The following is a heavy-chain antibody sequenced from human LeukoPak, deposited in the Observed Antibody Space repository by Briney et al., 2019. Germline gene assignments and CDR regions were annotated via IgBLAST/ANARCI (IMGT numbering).Heavy chain of an antibody. V-gene: IGHV4-34*01. CDR2: INHSGST. CDR1: GGSFSGYY. J-gene: IGHJ6*03. Sequence: SETLSLTCAVYGGSFSGYYWSWIRQPPGKGLEWIGEINHSGSTNYNPSLKSRVTISVDTSKNQFSLKLSSVTAADTAVYYCARSRITMVRGVPPYYMDVWGKGTTVTVSS. D-gene: IGHD3-10*01. CDR3: ARSRITMVRGVPPYYMDV.